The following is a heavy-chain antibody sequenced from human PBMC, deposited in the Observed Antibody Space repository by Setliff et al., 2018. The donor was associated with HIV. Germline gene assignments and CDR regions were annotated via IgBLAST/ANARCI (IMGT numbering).Heavy chain of an antibody. CDR2: ISSSGNT. CDR3: ASLYCSSTSCYDAFDI. Sequence: SETLSLTCTVSCGSISGTSYYWGWIRQPPGTGLEWIGSISSSGNTYYNPSLKSRVTTSVDTPKNQFSLKLSSVTAADTAVYYCASLYCSSTSCYDAFDIWGQGTMVTVSS. CDR1: CGSISGTSYY. D-gene: IGHD2-2*01. V-gene: IGHV4-39*01. J-gene: IGHJ3*02.